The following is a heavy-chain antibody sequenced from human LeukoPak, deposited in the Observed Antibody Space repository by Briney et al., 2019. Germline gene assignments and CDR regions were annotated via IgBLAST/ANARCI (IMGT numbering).Heavy chain of an antibody. J-gene: IGHJ5*01. D-gene: IGHD1-20*01. Sequence: GGSLSLSCAASGSTFSSYWMHWVRQAPGKGLLWVSRISPDGSVTNYADSVKGRFTISRDNAKNTLYLQMNSPRAEDTAVYYCARINSEDDSWGQGTLVTVSS. CDR2: ISPDGSVT. CDR1: GSTFSSYW. CDR3: ARINSEDDS. V-gene: IGHV3-74*01.